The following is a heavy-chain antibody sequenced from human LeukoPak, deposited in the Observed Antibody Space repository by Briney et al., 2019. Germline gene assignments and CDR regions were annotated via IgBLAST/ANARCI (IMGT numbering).Heavy chain of an antibody. CDR2: VKPDGVEK. Sequence: QPGGSLRLSCAASGFTFSNYWMSWVRQAPGKGLECVASVKPDGVEKYYMDSVKGRFTISRDNAKNSLYLQMNSLRAEDTAVYYCATNVHQWGQGTLVTVSS. D-gene: IGHD2-8*01. J-gene: IGHJ4*02. CDR3: ATNVHQ. CDR1: GFTFSNYW. V-gene: IGHV3-7*01.